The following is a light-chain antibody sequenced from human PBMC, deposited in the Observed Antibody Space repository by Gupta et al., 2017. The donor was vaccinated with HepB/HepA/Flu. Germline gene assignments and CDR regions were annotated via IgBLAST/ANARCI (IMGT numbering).Light chain of an antibody. CDR3: MQDANWPWT. CDR1: QGLVHSDGNTY. Sequence: DVVMTQSPLSLPVTLGQPASISCRSSQGLVHSDGNTYLSWFQQRPGQSPRRLIYKVSNRDSGVPDRFNGSGSGTDFTLKISRVEAEDVGLYYCMQDANWPWTFGQGTKVEI. J-gene: IGKJ1*01. CDR2: KVS. V-gene: IGKV2-30*02.